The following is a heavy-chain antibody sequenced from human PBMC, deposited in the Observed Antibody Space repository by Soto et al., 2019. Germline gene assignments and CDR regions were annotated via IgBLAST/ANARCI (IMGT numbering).Heavy chain of an antibody. Sequence: ASVKVSCKASGYTFTSYGISWVRQAPGQGLEWMGWISAYNGNTNYAQKLQGRVTMTTDTSTSTAYMELRSLRSDDTAVYYCARQASSGWYFMKGREYFDYWGQGTLVTVSS. D-gene: IGHD6-19*01. CDR2: ISAYNGNT. J-gene: IGHJ4*02. CDR1: GYTFTSYG. V-gene: IGHV1-18*01. CDR3: ARQASSGWYFMKGREYFDY.